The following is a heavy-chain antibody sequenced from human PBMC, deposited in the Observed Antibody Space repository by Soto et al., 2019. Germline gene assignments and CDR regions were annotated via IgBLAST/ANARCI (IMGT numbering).Heavy chain of an antibody. Sequence: SGPTLVNPTETLTLTCTFSGFSLTIPGMCVSWIRQPPGKALEWLALIERDDDDKYYSTSLKTRLTISKDTRKNQVVLTMANMDPAGTGTYYCARSIRGPRRFNGMDVWGQGTTVTVSS. V-gene: IGHV2-70*13. D-gene: IGHD1-20*01. CDR2: IERDDDDK. CDR1: GFSLTIPGMC. J-gene: IGHJ6*02. CDR3: ARSIRGPRRFNGMDV.